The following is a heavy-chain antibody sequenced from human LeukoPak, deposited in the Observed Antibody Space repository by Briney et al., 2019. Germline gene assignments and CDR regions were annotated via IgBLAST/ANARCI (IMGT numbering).Heavy chain of an antibody. CDR3: AKDKTNSGYSPFDY. Sequence: GGSLRLSCAASGFTFSDYAMGWVRQAPGKGLEWVSDISGSGGSTYYADSVKGRFTISRDNSKSTLYLQMNSLRAEDTAVYYCAKDKTNSGYSPFDYWGQGTLVTVSS. V-gene: IGHV3-23*01. CDR2: ISGSGGST. D-gene: IGHD3-22*01. CDR1: GFTFSDYA. J-gene: IGHJ4*02.